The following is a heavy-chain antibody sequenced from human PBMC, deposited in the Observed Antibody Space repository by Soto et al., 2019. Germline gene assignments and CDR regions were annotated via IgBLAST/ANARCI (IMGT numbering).Heavy chain of an antibody. CDR1: GTSFGTYY. CDR2: IFYSGHP. CDR3: ARHHDS. J-gene: IGHJ4*02. Sequence: PSETLSLTCAVSGTSFGTYYWSWIRQPPGKGLEWIGYIFYSGHPKYNPSLKSRLTISVDPSKNQFSLKLISVTAADTAVYYCARHHDSWGQGTLVTVSS. V-gene: IGHV4-59*08.